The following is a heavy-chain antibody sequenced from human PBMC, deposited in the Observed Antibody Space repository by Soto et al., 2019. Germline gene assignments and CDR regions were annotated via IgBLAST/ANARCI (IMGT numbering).Heavy chain of an antibody. J-gene: IGHJ4*02. Sequence: GGSLRLSCAASGFTFSSYEMNWVRQAPGKGLEWVSYISSFGTTIYYADSVKGRFTISRDNAKSSLYLQMNSLRAEDTAVYYCAKIAVTTTDDYWGQGTLVTVSS. CDR1: GFTFSSYE. V-gene: IGHV3-48*03. D-gene: IGHD6-19*01. CDR3: AKIAVTTTDDY. CDR2: ISSFGTTI.